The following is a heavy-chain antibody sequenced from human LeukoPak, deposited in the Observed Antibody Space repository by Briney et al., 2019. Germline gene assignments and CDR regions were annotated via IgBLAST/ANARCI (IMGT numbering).Heavy chain of an antibody. J-gene: IGHJ4*02. CDR2: ISGSGGGT. CDR1: GFTFSSYA. V-gene: IGHV3-23*01. Sequence: GGSLRLSCAASGFTFSSYAMSWVRQAPGKGLEWVSAISGSGGGTYYADSVKGRFTISRDNSKNTLYLQMNSLRAEDTAVYYCAKDITVAGSLFDYWGQGTLVTVSS. D-gene: IGHD6-19*01. CDR3: AKDITVAGSLFDY.